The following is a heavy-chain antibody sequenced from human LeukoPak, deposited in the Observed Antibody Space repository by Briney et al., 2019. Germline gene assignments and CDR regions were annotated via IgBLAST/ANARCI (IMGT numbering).Heavy chain of an antibody. Sequence: SVKVSCKASGGTFSSYAISWVRQAPGQGLEWMGRIFPIFGTANYAQKFQGRVTITTDESTSTAYMELSSLRSEDTAVYYCAIDPYDYGDYESEPLDYWGQGTLVTVSS. CDR2: IFPIFGTA. CDR3: AIDPYDYGDYESEPLDY. D-gene: IGHD4-17*01. V-gene: IGHV1-69*05. J-gene: IGHJ4*02. CDR1: GGTFSSYA.